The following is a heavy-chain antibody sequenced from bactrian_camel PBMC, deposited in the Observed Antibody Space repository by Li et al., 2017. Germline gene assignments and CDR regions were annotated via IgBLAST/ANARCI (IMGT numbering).Heavy chain of an antibody. CDR2: LDFDGTT. Sequence: VQLVESGGGSAQAGGSLRLSCTASGFTSTEFCMAWFRQPPGKGREGVAGLDFDGTTNYTYAVAGRFTISKDSAKDTLYLQMDSLKPEDSAMYYCEADQYAFGLGNAYRYWGQGTQVTVS. V-gene: IGHV3S6*01. D-gene: IGHD3*01. J-gene: IGHJ4*01. CDR1: GFTSTEFC. CDR3: EADQYAFGLGNAYRY.